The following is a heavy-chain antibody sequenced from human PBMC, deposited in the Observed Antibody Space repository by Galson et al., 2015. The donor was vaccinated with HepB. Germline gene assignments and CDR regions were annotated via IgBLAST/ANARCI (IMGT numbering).Heavy chain of an antibody. Sequence: SLRLSCAASGFTFSSHWMHWVRQAPAKGLVWVSRINNDGSGTDNADSVKGRFTISRDNAKNTLYLHMNSLRGEDTAVYYCARDRGGGMDVWGQGTTVTVSS. D-gene: IGHD3-10*01. V-gene: IGHV3-74*01. CDR2: INNDGSGT. J-gene: IGHJ6*02. CDR3: ARDRGGGMDV. CDR1: GFTFSSHW.